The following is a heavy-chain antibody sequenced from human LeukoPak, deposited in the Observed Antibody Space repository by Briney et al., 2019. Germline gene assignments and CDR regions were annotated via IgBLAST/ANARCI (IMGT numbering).Heavy chain of an antibody. CDR2: IYPGDSDT. J-gene: IGHJ4*02. Sequence: GESLKISCKASGYTFTSYWIGWVRQMPGEGLEWMGIIYPGDSDTRYSPSFEGQVTISADKSINTAYLQWSRLKASDTAMYYCASLEGSSTWYYFDYWGQGTLVTVSS. CDR1: GYTFTSYW. V-gene: IGHV5-51*01. CDR3: ASLEGSSTWYYFDY. D-gene: IGHD6-13*01.